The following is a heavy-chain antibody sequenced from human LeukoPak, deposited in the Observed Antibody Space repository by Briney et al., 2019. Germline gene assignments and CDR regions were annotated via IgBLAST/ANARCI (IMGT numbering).Heavy chain of an antibody. D-gene: IGHD3-22*01. CDR1: GFIFSSFS. V-gene: IGHV3-21*04. CDR3: AKAYYYDSTTRAYYFDS. J-gene: IGHJ4*02. CDR2: ISTSGGLSSV. Sequence: PGGSLRLSCAASGFIFSSFSVNWVRQAPGKGLEWVSSISTSGGLSSVYYADSVKGHFTISRDNSKNTLSLQTNSLRAEDTAVYYCAKAYYYDSTTRAYYFDSWGQGTLVTVSS.